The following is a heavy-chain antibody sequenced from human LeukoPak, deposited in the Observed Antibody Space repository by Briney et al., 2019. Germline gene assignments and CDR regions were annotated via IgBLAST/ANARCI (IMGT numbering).Heavy chain of an antibody. J-gene: IGHJ4*02. CDR3: ARESVLRFLFFFGY. D-gene: IGHD3-3*01. CDR2: IYYSGST. V-gene: IGHV4-31*03. Sequence: ASQTLSLTCTVSGGSISSGGYSWSWIRQHPGKGLEWIGYIYYSGSTYYNPSLKSRVTISVDTSKNQFSLKLSSVTAADTAVYYCARESVLRFLFFFGYWGQGTLVTVSS. CDR1: GGSISSGGYS.